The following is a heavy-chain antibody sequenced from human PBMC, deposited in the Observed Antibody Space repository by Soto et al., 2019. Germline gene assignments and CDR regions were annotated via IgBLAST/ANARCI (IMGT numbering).Heavy chain of an antibody. CDR1: GYTFTSYY. D-gene: IGHD1-1*01. Sequence: GASVKVSCKASGYTFTSYYMHWVRQAPGQGLEWMGIINPSGGSTSYAQKFQGRVTMTRDTSTSTVYMELSSLRSEDTAVYYCARTVPSTTGTTLNWFDPWGQGTLVTVSS. CDR3: ARTVPSTTGTTLNWFDP. J-gene: IGHJ5*02. CDR2: INPSGGST. V-gene: IGHV1-46*03.